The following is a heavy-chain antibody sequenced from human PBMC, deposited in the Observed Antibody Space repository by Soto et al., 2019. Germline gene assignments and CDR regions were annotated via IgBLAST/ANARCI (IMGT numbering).Heavy chain of an antibody. CDR2: MSGSSSTT. Sequence: PGGALRLSCAHSGLTFSNYAMSWVRQAPGGGLEWVSSMSGSSSTTYYADSVRGRFTISMDRSKNTLYLQMSSLRAEDTALYYCAKNQERELPRVIDFWGQGTLVTV. CDR1: GLTFSNYA. D-gene: IGHD1-7*01. V-gene: IGHV3-23*01. CDR3: AKNQERELPRVIDF. J-gene: IGHJ4*02.